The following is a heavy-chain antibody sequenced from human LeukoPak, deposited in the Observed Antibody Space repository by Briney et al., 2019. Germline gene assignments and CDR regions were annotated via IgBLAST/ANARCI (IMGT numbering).Heavy chain of an antibody. CDR2: INPNSGGT. CDR1: GYTFAGYY. D-gene: IGHD4-11*01. V-gene: IGHV1-2*02. CDR3: ARGNSNSQYYYYYMDV. J-gene: IGHJ6*03. Sequence: ASVKVSCKASGYTFAGYYMHWVRQAPGQGLEWMGWINPNSGGTNYAQKFQGRVTMTRDTSISTAYMELSSLRSEDTAVYYCARGNSNSQYYYYYMDVWGKGTTVTVSS.